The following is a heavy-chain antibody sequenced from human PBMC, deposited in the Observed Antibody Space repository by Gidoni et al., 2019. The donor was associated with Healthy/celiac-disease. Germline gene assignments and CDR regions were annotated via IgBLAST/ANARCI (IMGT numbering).Heavy chain of an antibody. D-gene: IGHD2-15*01. CDR1: GYTFTSYG. V-gene: IGHV1-18*04. Sequence: QGQLVQSGAEVKKPGASVKGYGKASGYTFTSYGISWVRQAPGQGLEWMGWISAYNGNTNYAQKLQGRVTMTPDTSTSTAYMELRSLRSDDTAVYYCARDGTYCSGGSCYLNFDYWGQGTLVTVSS. J-gene: IGHJ4*02. CDR2: ISAYNGNT. CDR3: ARDGTYCSGGSCYLNFDY.